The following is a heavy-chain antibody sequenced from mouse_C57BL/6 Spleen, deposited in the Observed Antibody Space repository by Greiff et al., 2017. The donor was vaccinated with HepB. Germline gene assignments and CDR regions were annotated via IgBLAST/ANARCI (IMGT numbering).Heavy chain of an antibody. CDR3: ARDYGSSPYWYFDV. Sequence: EVQLVESGGGLVKPGGSLKLSCAASGFTFSSYAMSWVRQTPEKRLEWVATISDGGSYTYYPDNVKGRFTISRDNAKNNLYLQMSQLKSEDTAMYYCARDYGSSPYWYFDVWGTGTTVTVSS. J-gene: IGHJ1*03. D-gene: IGHD1-1*01. CDR2: ISDGGSYT. V-gene: IGHV5-4*01. CDR1: GFTFSSYA.